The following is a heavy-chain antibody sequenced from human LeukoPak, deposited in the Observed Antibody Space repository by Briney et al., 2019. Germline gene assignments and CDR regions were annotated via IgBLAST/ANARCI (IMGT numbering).Heavy chain of an antibody. CDR2: ISGDGGST. CDR3: ARDPGDGYNSDY. J-gene: IGHJ4*02. CDR1: GFTFDDYA. D-gene: IGHD5-24*01. Sequence: GGSLRLSCAASGFTFDDYAMHWVRQAPGKGLEWVSLISGDGGSTYYADSVKGRFTISRDNSKNSLYLQMNSLRSDDTAVYYCARDPGDGYNSDYWGQGTLVTVSS. V-gene: IGHV3-43*02.